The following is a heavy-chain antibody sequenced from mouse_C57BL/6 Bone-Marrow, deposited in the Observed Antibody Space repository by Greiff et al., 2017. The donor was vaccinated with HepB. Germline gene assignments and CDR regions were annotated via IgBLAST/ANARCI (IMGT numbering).Heavy chain of an antibody. D-gene: IGHD2-3*01. V-gene: IGHV5-4*03. CDR2: ISDGGSYT. J-gene: IGHJ4*01. CDR1: GFTFSSYA. CDR3: ASDSGDGYYDAMDY. Sequence: DVMLVESGGGLVKPGGSLKLSCAASGFTFSSYAMSWVRQTPEKRLEWVATISDGGSYTYYPDIVKGRFTISRDNAKNNLYLQMSKLMSEDTAMYYGASDSGDGYYDAMDYWGQGTSVTVSS.